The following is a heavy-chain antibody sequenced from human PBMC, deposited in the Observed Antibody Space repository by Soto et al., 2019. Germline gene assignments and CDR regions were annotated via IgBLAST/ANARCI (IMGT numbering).Heavy chain of an antibody. CDR2: ISSSSYI. CDR1: GFTFSSYS. Sequence: GGSLRLCCAASGFTFSSYSMNWVRQAPGKGLEWVSSISSSSYIYYADSVKGRFTISRDNAKNSLYLQMNSLRAEDTAVYYCARDVQWLVLGYYYGMDGWGQGTTVTVSS. CDR3: ARDVQWLVLGYYYGMDG. V-gene: IGHV3-21*01. J-gene: IGHJ6*02. D-gene: IGHD6-19*01.